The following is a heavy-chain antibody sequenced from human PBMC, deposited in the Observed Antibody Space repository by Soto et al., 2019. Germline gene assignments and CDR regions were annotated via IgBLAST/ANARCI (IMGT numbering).Heavy chain of an antibody. J-gene: IGHJ3*02. CDR1: GFTFSTYG. Sequence: PGGSLRLSCAASGFTFSTYGMHWVRQAPGKGLEWVAVMGNDGITTFYADSVKGRFTISRDNSKNTFFLQMNSLRADDTAVYYCAKEFQWELHDFDIWGQGTMVTV. D-gene: IGHD1-26*01. V-gene: IGHV3-30*02. CDR2: MGNDGITT. CDR3: AKEFQWELHDFDI.